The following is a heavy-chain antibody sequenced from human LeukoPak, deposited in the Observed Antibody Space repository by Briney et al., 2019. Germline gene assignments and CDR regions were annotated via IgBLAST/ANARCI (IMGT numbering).Heavy chain of an antibody. V-gene: IGHV1-18*01. CDR1: GYTLTSYG. D-gene: IGHD3-10*01. Sequence: ASVKVSCKASGYTLTSYGISWVRQAPGQGLEWMGWLCAYNGKTSYAQKLQGRVTMTTDTSTSTAYMELRSLRSDDTAGYYWARDRNLWFGELVVGNWLDPGGRGTLFTVSS. J-gene: IGHJ5*02. CDR2: LCAYNGKT. CDR3: ARDRNLWFGELVVGNWLDP.